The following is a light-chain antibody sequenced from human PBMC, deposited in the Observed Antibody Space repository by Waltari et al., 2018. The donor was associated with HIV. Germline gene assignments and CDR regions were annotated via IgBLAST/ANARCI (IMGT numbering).Light chain of an antibody. CDR2: QGA. Sequence: TQPPSVSVSSGPPISVTCTAAKPAAKYPCWYQKKPGQPPLLLVYQGARRPSGIPGRFAASRSANAATLTIRGAQPVDEAEYCCQAWDANSVIFGGGTALSVL. J-gene: IGLJ2*01. CDR1: KPAAKY. V-gene: IGLV3-1*01. CDR3: QAWDANSVI.